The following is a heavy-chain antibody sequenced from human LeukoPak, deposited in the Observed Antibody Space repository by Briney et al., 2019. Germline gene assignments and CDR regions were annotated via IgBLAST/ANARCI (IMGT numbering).Heavy chain of an antibody. V-gene: IGHV3-23*01. CDR3: AKSSWAGSSGHHFGN. CDR2: ISGSGGST. J-gene: IGHJ4*02. Sequence: QTGGSLRLSCAASGFTFSSYAMSWVRQAPGKGLEWVSAISGSGGSTYYADSVKGRFTISRDNSKNTLYLQMNSLRVEDTAVYYCAKSSWAGSSGHHFGNWGQGAVVTVSS. CDR1: GFTFSSYA. D-gene: IGHD3-22*01.